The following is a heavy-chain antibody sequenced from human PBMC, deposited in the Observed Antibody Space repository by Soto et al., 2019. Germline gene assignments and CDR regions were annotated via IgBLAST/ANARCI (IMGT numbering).Heavy chain of an antibody. CDR3: ASSSGARYYDY. V-gene: IGHV4-31*03. CDR1: GGSISSGAYY. J-gene: IGHJ4*02. CDR2: IYYSGST. D-gene: IGHD2-15*01. Sequence: QVQLQESGPGLVKPSQTLSLTCTVSGGSISSGAYYWSWIRQHPGQGLEWIGYIYYSGSTYYNPSLKSRVTISVDTSKNQFSLKLSSVTAADTAVYYCASSSGARYYDYWGQGTLVTVSS.